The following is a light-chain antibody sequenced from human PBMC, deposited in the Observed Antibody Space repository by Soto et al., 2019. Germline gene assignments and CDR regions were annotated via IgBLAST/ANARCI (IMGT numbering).Light chain of an antibody. CDR2: LEGSGSY. V-gene: IGLV4-60*02. J-gene: IGLJ3*02. CDR1: SGHSSYI. Sequence: QPVLTQSSSASASLGSSVKLTCTLSSGHSSYIIAWHQQQPGKAPRSLMKLEGSGSYNKGSGVPDRFSCSSSGADRYLTISHLQFEDEADYYCETWDTNTRVFGGGTQLTVL. CDR3: ETWDTNTRV.